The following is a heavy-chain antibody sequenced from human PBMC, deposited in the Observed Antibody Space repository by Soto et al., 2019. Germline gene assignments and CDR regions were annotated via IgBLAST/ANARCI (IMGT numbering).Heavy chain of an antibody. CDR2: IIPISGTA. CDR3: ARSQGSSTSLEIYYYYYYGMDV. J-gene: IGHJ6*02. D-gene: IGHD2-2*01. V-gene: IGHV1-69*01. CDR1: GGTFSSYA. Sequence: QVQLVQSGAEVKKPGSSVKVSCKASGGTFSSYAISWVRQAPGQGLEWMGGIIPISGTANYAKKFQGRVTITADESTSTASMELSSLRSEDTAVYYCARSQGSSTSLEIYYYYYYGMDVWGQGTTVTVSS.